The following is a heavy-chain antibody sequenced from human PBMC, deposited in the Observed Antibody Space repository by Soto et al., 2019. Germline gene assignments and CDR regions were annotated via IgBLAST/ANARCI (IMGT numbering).Heavy chain of an antibody. CDR2: INPYNGNT. Sequence: QVQLVQSGAEVKKPGASVKVSCKASGYTFTSYGISWVRQAPGQGLEWMGWINPYNGNTNYAQKLQGRVTMTTDTSTNTANMELRSLGSEDTAVYYCARDWFGIDYWGQGTLVTVSS. CDR1: GYTFTSYG. J-gene: IGHJ4*02. CDR3: ARDWFGIDY. D-gene: IGHD3-16*01. V-gene: IGHV1-18*01.